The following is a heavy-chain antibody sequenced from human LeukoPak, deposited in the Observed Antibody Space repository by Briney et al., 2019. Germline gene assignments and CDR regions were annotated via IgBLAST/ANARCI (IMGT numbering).Heavy chain of an antibody. Sequence: GGSLRLSCAASGFTFSSYGMHWVRQAPGKGLEWVAVIWYDGSNTYYADSVKGRFTISRDNSKNTLYLQMNSLRAEDTAVYYCARVRGIAVAGIGWANHDAFDIWGQGTMVTVSS. CDR3: ARVRGIAVAGIGWANHDAFDI. D-gene: IGHD6-19*01. J-gene: IGHJ3*02. CDR2: IWYDGSNT. V-gene: IGHV3-33*01. CDR1: GFTFSSYG.